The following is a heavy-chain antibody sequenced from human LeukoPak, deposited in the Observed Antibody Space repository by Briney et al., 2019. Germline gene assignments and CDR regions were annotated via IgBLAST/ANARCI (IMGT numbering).Heavy chain of an antibody. CDR3: ARDVYGDYVLRLRAFDI. V-gene: IGHV4-38-2*02. Sequence: SETLSLTCTVSGYSISSGYYWGWIRQPPVKGLEWIGSIYHSGSTYYNPSLKSRVTISVDTSKNQFSLKLSSVTAADTAVYYCARDVYGDYVLRLRAFDIWGQGTMVTVSS. D-gene: IGHD4-17*01. CDR1: GYSISSGYY. CDR2: IYHSGST. J-gene: IGHJ3*02.